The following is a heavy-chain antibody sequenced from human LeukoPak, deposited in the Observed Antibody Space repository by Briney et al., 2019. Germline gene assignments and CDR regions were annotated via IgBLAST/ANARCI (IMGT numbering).Heavy chain of an antibody. Sequence: GASVKVSCKASGYTFTGYYMHWVRQAPGQGVEWMGWINPNSGGTNYAQKFQGRVTMTRDTSISTAYMELSRLRSDDTAVYYCARDPPRYQLLSSPLPFDYWGQGTLVTVSS. CDR2: INPNSGGT. D-gene: IGHD2-2*01. V-gene: IGHV1-2*02. CDR1: GYTFTGYY. CDR3: ARDPPRYQLLSSPLPFDY. J-gene: IGHJ4*02.